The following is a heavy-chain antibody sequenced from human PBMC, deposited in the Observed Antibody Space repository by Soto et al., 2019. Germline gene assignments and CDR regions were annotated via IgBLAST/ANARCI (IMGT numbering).Heavy chain of an antibody. CDR2: IDPSDSYT. J-gene: IGHJ6*02. CDR3: ARTLFGELQYGDGMDV. CDR1: GYSFTSYC. V-gene: IGHV5-10-1*01. D-gene: IGHD3-10*02. Sequence: GESLKISCKGSGYSFTSYCISWVRQMPGKGLEWMGRIDPSDSYTNYSPSFQGHVTISADKSISTAYLQWSSLKASDTAMYYCARTLFGELQYGDGMDVWGQGTTVTVSS.